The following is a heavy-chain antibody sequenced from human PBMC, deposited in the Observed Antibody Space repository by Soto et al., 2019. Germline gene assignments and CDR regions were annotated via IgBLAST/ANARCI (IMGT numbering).Heavy chain of an antibody. V-gene: IGHV4-34*01. Sequence: QVQLQQWGAGLLKPSETLSLTCAVYGGSFSGYYWSWIRQPPGKGLEWIGEINHSGSTNYNPSLKSRVTISVYTSKNQFSLKLSSVTAADTAVYYCARHIVAVPAAIWMDYHYGMDVWGQGTTVTVSS. CDR2: INHSGST. J-gene: IGHJ6*02. CDR3: ARHIVAVPAAIWMDYHYGMDV. D-gene: IGHD2-2*01. CDR1: GGSFSGYY.